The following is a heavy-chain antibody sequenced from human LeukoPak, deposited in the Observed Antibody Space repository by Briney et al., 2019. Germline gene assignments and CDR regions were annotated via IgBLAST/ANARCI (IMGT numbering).Heavy chain of an antibody. CDR1: GFTFSSYA. CDR2: ISGSGGIT. CDR3: AKDPPTVMANAFHI. Sequence: GGSLRLSCAASGFTFSSYAMSWVRQAPGKGLEWVSAISGSGGITYYSDSVKGRFTISRDNSKSTLYLQMNSLRADDTAVYSCAKDPPTVMANAFHIWGQGTMVTVS. J-gene: IGHJ3*02. D-gene: IGHD5-18*01. V-gene: IGHV3-23*01.